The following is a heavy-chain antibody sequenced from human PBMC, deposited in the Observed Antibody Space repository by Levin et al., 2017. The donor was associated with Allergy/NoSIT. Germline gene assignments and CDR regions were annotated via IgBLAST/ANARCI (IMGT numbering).Heavy chain of an antibody. CDR3: ARTTGYDLDQ. V-gene: IGHV4-31*03. J-gene: IGHJ4*02. CDR1: GGSISSGGYY. Sequence: KSSETLSLTCTVSGGSISSGGYYWSWIRQHPGKGLEWIGYIYYSGNTYYNPSLKRRVIISVDTSKNQFSLKLSTVTAADAAVYYCARTTGYDLDQWGQGTMVTVSS. D-gene: IGHD5-12*01. CDR2: IYYSGNT.